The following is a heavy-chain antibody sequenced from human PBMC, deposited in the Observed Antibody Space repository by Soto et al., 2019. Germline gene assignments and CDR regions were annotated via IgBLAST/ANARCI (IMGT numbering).Heavy chain of an antibody. V-gene: IGHV1-69*02. D-gene: IGHD6-13*01. CDR1: GGTFSSYT. J-gene: IGHJ4*02. CDR2: IIPILGIA. CDR3: ARATFRDSSSDY. Sequence: QVQLVQSGAEVKKPGSSVKVSCTASGGTFSSYTISWVRQAPGQGLEWMGRIIPILGIANYAQKFQGRVTITADKSTSTAYMELSSLRSEDTAVYYCARATFRDSSSDYWGQGTLVTVSS.